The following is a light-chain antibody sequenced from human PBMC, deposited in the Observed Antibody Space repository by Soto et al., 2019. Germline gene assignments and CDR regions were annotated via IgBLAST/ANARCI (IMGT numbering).Light chain of an antibody. J-gene: IGKJ2*01. CDR1: QSISSW. CDR2: DAS. CDR3: QQYNSYLMYT. Sequence: DIQMTQSPSTLSASVGDRVTITCRASQSISSWLAWYQQKPGKAPKLLIYDASSLESGVPSRFSGSASGTEFTLTISSLQPDDFATYYCQQYNSYLMYTFGQGTKLEIK. V-gene: IGKV1-5*01.